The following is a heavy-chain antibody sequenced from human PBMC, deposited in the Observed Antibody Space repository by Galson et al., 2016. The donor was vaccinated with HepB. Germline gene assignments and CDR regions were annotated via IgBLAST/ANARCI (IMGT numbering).Heavy chain of an antibody. Sequence: SVKVSCKASGYSFIDSYLHWVRQAPGQGLEWMGWINPDSGATNYAQKFQGRVTMTRDTSISTAYLELSSLRFDDTAVYYCARDPRESPARPFDYWGQGALVTVSS. J-gene: IGHJ4*02. D-gene: IGHD2-15*01. CDR2: INPDSGAT. V-gene: IGHV1-2*02. CDR1: GYSFIDSY. CDR3: ARDPRESPARPFDY.